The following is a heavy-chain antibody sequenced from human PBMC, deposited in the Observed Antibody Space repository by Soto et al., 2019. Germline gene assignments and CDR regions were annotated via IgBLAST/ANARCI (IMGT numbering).Heavy chain of an antibody. CDR1: GFTFSSYS. CDR2: ISSSSYI. CDR3: ARDRANYGMDV. J-gene: IGHJ6*02. Sequence: GASVKVSCAASGFTFSSYSMNWVRQAPGQGLEWVSSISSSSYIYYAASVKGRFTISRDNAKNSLYLQMNSLRAEDTAVYYCARDRANYGMDVWGQGTTVTVSS. V-gene: IGHV3-21*01.